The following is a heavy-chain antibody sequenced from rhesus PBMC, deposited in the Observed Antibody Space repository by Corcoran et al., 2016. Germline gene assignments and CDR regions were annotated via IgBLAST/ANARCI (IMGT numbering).Heavy chain of an antibody. D-gene: IGHD1-44*01. CDR2: IVGLSGGT. CDR1: GGSISDYY. CDR3: ATSLGTLVFDF. V-gene: IGHV4-165*02. J-gene: IGHJ3*01. Sequence: QVQLQESGPGLAKPSETLSLTCAVSGGSISDYYWNWIRQSPGKGLEWIGYIVGLSGGTLYNPSLKSRVTISTDTSKNQISLNLNSVTAADTAVYYCATSLGTLVFDFWGQGLRVIVSS.